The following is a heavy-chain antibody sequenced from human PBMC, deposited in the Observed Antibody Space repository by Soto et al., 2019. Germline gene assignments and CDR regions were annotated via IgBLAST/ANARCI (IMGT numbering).Heavy chain of an antibody. D-gene: IGHD1-20*01. CDR2: ISWNSGSI. CDR3: AKDSRYDYYYYYMDV. Sequence: GGSLRLSCAASGFTFDDYAMHWVRQAPGKGLEWVSGISWNSGSISYADSVKGRFTISRDNAKNSLYLQMNSLRAEDTALYYCAKDSRYDYYYYYMDVWGKGTTVTVSS. CDR1: GFTFDDYA. J-gene: IGHJ6*03. V-gene: IGHV3-9*01.